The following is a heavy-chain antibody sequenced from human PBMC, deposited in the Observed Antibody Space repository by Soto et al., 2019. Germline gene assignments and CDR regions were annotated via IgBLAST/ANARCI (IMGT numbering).Heavy chain of an antibody. J-gene: IGHJ4*01. Sequence: GGSLRLSCAASGFTISGCSMNWVRQAPGKGLEWLAYITIRTGNTVYAGSVRGRFTISADNAENSVFLQMNSLRDEDTAVYFCVRDRDIYRDMVHADLWGQGTLVTVSS. CDR2: ITIRTGNT. CDR1: GFTISGCS. V-gene: IGHV3-48*02. CDR3: VRDRDIYRDMVHADL. D-gene: IGHD5-18*01.